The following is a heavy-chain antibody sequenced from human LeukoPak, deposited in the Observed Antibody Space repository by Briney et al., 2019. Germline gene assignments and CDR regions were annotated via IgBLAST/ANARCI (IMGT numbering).Heavy chain of an antibody. Sequence: GGSLRLSCAASGLIVSSSYMSWVRQAPGKGLEWVSVIYSGGSTYYADSVKGRFTISRHNSENMLYLQMNSLRPEDTAVYYCARNWNYLFDPWGQGTLVTVSS. J-gene: IGHJ5*02. V-gene: IGHV3-53*04. D-gene: IGHD1-7*01. CDR1: GLIVSSSY. CDR3: ARNWNYLFDP. CDR2: IYSGGST.